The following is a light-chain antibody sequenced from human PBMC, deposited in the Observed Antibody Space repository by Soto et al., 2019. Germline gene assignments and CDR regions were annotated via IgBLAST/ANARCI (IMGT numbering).Light chain of an antibody. CDR3: NSFTTSDTYV. CDR1: SSDVGAYNY. CDR2: DVS. V-gene: IGLV2-14*01. Sequence: QSALTQPASVSGSPGQSIAISCTGTSSDVGAYNYVSWYLQYPGKAPKLVIFDVSFRPSGVSNRFSGSKSGNTASLTISGLQAEDEADYSCNSFTTSDTYVFGTGTKVTVL. J-gene: IGLJ1*01.